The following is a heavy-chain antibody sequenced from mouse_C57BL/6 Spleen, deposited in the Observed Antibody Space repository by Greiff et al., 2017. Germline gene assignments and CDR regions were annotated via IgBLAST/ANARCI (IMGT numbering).Heavy chain of an antibody. D-gene: IGHD2-4*01. CDR1: GFTFSDAW. J-gene: IGHJ4*01. V-gene: IGHV6-6*01. CDR2: IRNKANNHAT. Sequence: ESGGGLVQPGGSMKLSCAASGFTFSDAWMDWVRQSPEEGLEWVAEIRNKANNHATYYAESVKGRFTISRDDSKSSVYLQMNSLRAEDTGIYYCTRPNDYDEAMDYWGQGTSVTVSS. CDR3: TRPNDYDEAMDY.